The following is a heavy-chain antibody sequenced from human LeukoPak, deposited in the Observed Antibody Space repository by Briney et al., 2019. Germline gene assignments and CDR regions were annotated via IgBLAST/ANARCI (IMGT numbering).Heavy chain of an antibody. V-gene: IGHV3-30*03. Sequence: QSGGSLRLSCAASGFTFSSYGMHWVRQAPGKGLEWVAVISYDGGNKYYADSVKGRFTISRDNSKNTLYLQMNSLRAEDTAVYYCARLPAYCSSTSCYYDYWGQGTLVTVSS. CDR3: ARLPAYCSSTSCYYDY. CDR1: GFTFSSYG. CDR2: ISYDGGNK. D-gene: IGHD2-2*01. J-gene: IGHJ4*02.